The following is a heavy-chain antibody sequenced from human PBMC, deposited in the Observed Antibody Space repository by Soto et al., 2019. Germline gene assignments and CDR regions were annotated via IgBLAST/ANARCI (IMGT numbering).Heavy chain of an antibody. CDR3: ARGVAAAGSGLSY. J-gene: IGHJ4*02. V-gene: IGHV4-30-2*01. CDR1: GGSISSGGYS. D-gene: IGHD6-13*01. Sequence: LSLTCAVSGGSISSGGYSWSWIRQPPGKGLEWIGYIYHSGSTYYNPSLKSRVTISVDRSKNQFSLKLSSVTAADTAVYYCARGVAAAGSGLSYWGQGTLVTVS. CDR2: IYHSGST.